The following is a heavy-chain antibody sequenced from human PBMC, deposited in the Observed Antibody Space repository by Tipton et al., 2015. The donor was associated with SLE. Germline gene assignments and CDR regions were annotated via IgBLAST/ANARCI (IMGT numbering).Heavy chain of an antibody. J-gene: IGHJ5*02. CDR2: IYYSGST. CDR1: GGSISSYY. D-gene: IGHD6-19*01. V-gene: IGHV4-59*01. CDR3: AREEYSSGWREVPWFDP. Sequence: TLSLTCTVSGGSISSYYWSWIRQPPGKGLEWIGYIYYSGSTNYNPSLKSRVTISVDTSKNQFSLKLSSVTAADPAVYYCAREEYSSGWREVPWFDPWGPGTLVTVS.